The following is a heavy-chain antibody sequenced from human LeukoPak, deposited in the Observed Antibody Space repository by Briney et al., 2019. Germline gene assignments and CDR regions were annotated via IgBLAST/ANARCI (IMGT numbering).Heavy chain of an antibody. V-gene: IGHV4-38-2*02. D-gene: IGHD3-3*01. CDR1: GGSISSGAY. CDR2: IYHSGTT. CDR3: ARDSAAYDFWSGPSYYYYYMDV. J-gene: IGHJ6*03. Sequence: SETLSLTCAVSGGSISSGAYWGWVRQPPGKGLEWIGTIYHSGTTYYNPSLKSRVTISIDTSKNQFSLKLSSVTAADTAVYYCARDSAAYDFWSGPSYYYYYMDVWGKGTTVTVSS.